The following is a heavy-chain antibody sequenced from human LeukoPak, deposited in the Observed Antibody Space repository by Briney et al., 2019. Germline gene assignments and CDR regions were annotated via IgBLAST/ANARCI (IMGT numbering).Heavy chain of an antibody. D-gene: IGHD3-16*01. V-gene: IGHV4-30-2*01. CDR2: IYHSGST. CDR3: ARVGGSAYPSTGFDF. CDR1: GGSISSGGYY. J-gene: IGHJ5*01. Sequence: PSQTLSLTCTVSGGSISSGGYYWSWIRQPPGKGLEWIGYIYHSGSTYYNPSLKSRVTISVDRSKNQFSLKLSSVTAADTAVYNCARVGGSAYPSTGFDFWGQGTLVTVSS.